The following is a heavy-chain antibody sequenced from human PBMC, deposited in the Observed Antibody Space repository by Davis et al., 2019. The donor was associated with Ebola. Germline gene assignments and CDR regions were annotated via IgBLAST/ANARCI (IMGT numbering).Heavy chain of an antibody. D-gene: IGHD3-22*01. CDR3: AGSPSWRYDSSGYYSYYGMDV. CDR2: ISYDGSNK. Sequence: GESLKISCAASGFTFSSYAMHWVRQAPGKGLEWVAVISYDGSNKYYADSVKGRFTISRDNSKNTLYLQMNSLRAEDTAVYYCAGSPSWRYDSSGYYSYYGMDVWGQGTTVTVSS. J-gene: IGHJ6*02. V-gene: IGHV3-30*04. CDR1: GFTFSSYA.